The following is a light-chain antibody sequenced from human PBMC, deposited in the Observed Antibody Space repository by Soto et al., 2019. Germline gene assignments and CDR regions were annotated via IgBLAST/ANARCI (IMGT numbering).Light chain of an antibody. V-gene: IGKV1-27*01. CDR2: AAS. J-gene: IGKJ4*01. CDR3: QKYNSAPQLT. Sequence: DIQMTQSPSSLSASVGDRVTIACRASQGISNYLAWYQQKPGKVPKLLIYAASTLQSGVPSRFSGSGSGTDFTLTISSLQPEDVATYYCQKYNSAPQLTFGGGTKLEIK. CDR1: QGISNY.